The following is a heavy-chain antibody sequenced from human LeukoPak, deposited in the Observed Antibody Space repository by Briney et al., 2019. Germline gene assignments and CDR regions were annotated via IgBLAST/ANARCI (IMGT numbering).Heavy chain of an antibody. CDR2: IYPGDSDT. Sequence: GESLKISCKGSGYSFTSYWIGWVRQMPGKGLEWMGIIYPGDSDTRYSPSFQGQVTISADKSISTAYLQWSSLKASDTAMYYCARHRAFLQPPDYYYYMDVWGKGTTVTVSS. V-gene: IGHV5-51*01. D-gene: IGHD3-3*02. CDR1: GYSFTSYW. CDR3: ARHRAFLQPPDYYYYMDV. J-gene: IGHJ6*03.